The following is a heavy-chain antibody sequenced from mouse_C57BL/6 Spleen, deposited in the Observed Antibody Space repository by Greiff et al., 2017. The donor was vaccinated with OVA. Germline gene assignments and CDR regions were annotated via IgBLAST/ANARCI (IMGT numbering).Heavy chain of an antibody. CDR3: GGVQLGGGWFAY. CDR2: ISDGGSNT. J-gene: IGHJ3*01. CDR1: GFTFSSYA. D-gene: IGHD4-1*02. Sequence: EVQLQESGGGLVKPGGSLKLSCAASGFTFSSYAMSWVRQTPEKSLEWVATISDGGSNTYYPDNVKGRFTISRANAKNHLYLQMSHLKSEDTDMYDCGGVQLGGGWFAYWGQGTLVTVSA. V-gene: IGHV5-4*01.